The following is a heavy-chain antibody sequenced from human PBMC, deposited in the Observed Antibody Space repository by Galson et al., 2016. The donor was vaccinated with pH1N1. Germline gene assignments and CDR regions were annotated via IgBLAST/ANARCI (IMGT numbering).Heavy chain of an antibody. CDR1: GSNSDYN. CDR2: ISGSGGRK. D-gene: IGHD4-17*01. Sequence: SLRLSCAASGSNSDYNMNWVRLAPGKGLEWVSSISGSGGRKRYADSVQGRFIISRDNSKNTLYLQMNSLRAGDTALYFCAKGGYGGYGLDVFDIWGQGTMVIVSS. CDR3: AKGGYGGYGLDVFDI. J-gene: IGHJ3*02. V-gene: IGHV3-23*01.